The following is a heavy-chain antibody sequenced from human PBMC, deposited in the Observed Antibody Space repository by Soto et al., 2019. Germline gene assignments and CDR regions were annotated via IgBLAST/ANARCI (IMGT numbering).Heavy chain of an antibody. D-gene: IGHD1-26*01. Sequence: SQTLSLTCAITGDSVSGNSAVWGCVIHSPSRGLEWLGRTYYRSKWYYEYAVSVRGRITINPDTSKNQYSLQLNSVTPEDTAVYFCARGEQYSGRIFDYWGQGTLVTVSS. CDR1: GDSVSGNSAV. J-gene: IGHJ4*01. V-gene: IGHV6-1*01. CDR2: TYYRSKWYY. CDR3: ARGEQYSGRIFDY.